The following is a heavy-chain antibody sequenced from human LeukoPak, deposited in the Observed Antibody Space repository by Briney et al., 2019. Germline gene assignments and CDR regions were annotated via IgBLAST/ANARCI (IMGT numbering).Heavy chain of an antibody. CDR2: IKQDGSEK. CDR3: ARSYYDILTMVGY. Sequence: GGSLRLSCAASGFTFSSYWMSWVRQAPGKGLEWVANIKQDGSEKYYVDSVKGRFTTSRDNAKNSLYLQMNSLRAEDTAVYYCARSYYDILTMVGYWGQGTPVTVSS. D-gene: IGHD3-9*01. J-gene: IGHJ4*02. V-gene: IGHV3-7*01. CDR1: GFTFSSYW.